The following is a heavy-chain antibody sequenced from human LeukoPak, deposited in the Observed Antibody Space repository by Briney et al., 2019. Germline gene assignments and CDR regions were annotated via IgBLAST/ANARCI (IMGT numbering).Heavy chain of an antibody. V-gene: IGHV1-18*01. CDR3: ARDWYYYDSYGDYVFDY. CDR1: GYTFTSYG. J-gene: IGHJ4*02. CDR2: ISAYNGNT. D-gene: IGHD3-22*01. Sequence: ASVKVSCKASGYTFTSYGISWVRRAPGQGLDWMGWISAYNGNTNYAQKLQGRVTMTTDTSTSTAYMELRSLRSDDTAVYYCARDWYYYDSYGDYVFDYWGQGTLVTVSS.